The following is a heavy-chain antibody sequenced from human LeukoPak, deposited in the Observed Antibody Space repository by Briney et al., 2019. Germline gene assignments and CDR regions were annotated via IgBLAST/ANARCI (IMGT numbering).Heavy chain of an antibody. D-gene: IGHD6-13*01. CDR1: GYTFAKHA. V-gene: IGHV1-3*01. CDR2: INAGNGNT. CDR3: ARDHVGSSWPPYYYYGMDV. Sequence: ASVKVSCKASGYTFAKHAIHWVRQAPGQRLEWMGWINAGNGNTKYSQKFQGRVTITRDTSASTAYMELSSLRSEDTAVYYCARDHVGSSWPPYYYYGMDVWGQGTTVTVSS. J-gene: IGHJ6*02.